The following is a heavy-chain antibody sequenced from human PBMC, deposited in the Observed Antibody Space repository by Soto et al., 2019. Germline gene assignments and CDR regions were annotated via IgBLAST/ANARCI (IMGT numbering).Heavy chain of an antibody. CDR2: VHRRGSL. Sequence: PSETLSLTCAVSGGAFSGFDWSWIRQSPGKGLEWIGEVHRRGSLNYNPSLKSRVTISQDMSKRQLSLRLTSVTAADTGVYFCARYGRDPYGKNNWFNPWGPGTLVTVSS. J-gene: IGHJ5*02. D-gene: IGHD2-21*01. CDR1: GGAFSGFD. CDR3: ARYGRDPYGKNNWFNP. V-gene: IGHV4-34*01.